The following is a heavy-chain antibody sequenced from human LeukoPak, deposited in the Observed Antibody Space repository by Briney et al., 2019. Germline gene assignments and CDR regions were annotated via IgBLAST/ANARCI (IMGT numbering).Heavy chain of an antibody. CDR2: ISYDGSNK. CDR3: AKGLQYYYYYMDV. CDR1: GFTFSSYA. V-gene: IGHV3-30-3*01. J-gene: IGHJ6*03. Sequence: AGGSLRLSCAASGFTFSSYAMHWVRQAPGKGLEWVAVISYDGSNKYYADSVKGRFTISRDNSKNTLYLQMNSLRAEDTAVYYCAKGLQYYYYYMDVWGKGTTVTVSS.